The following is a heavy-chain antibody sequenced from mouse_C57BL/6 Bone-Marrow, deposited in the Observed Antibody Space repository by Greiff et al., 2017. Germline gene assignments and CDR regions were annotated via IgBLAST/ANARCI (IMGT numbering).Heavy chain of an antibody. CDR1: GYTFTEYT. CDR3: ARHEDRDSSGPPAMDY. D-gene: IGHD3-2*02. Sequence: VQLQQSGAELVKPGASVKLSCKASGYTFTEYTIHWVKQRSGQGLEWIGWFYPGSGSIKYNEKFKDKATLTADKSSSTVYMEVSRLTSEDSAVYFCARHEDRDSSGPPAMDYWGQGTSVTVSS. V-gene: IGHV1-62-2*01. CDR2: FYPGSGSI. J-gene: IGHJ4*01.